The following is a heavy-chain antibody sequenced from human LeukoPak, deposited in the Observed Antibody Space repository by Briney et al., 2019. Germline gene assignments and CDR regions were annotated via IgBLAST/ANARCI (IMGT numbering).Heavy chain of an antibody. J-gene: IGHJ4*02. Sequence: GGSLRLSCAASGFTFSTYGMHWVRQAPGKGLVWVSRIHSDGRSTSYADSVRGRFTISRDNTRNTLYMRMNSVRAEDTAVYYCARDVRGWFGEISLDYWGQGTLVTVSS. V-gene: IGHV3-74*01. CDR2: IHSDGRST. CDR3: ARDVRGWFGEISLDY. CDR1: GFTFSTYG. D-gene: IGHD3-10*01.